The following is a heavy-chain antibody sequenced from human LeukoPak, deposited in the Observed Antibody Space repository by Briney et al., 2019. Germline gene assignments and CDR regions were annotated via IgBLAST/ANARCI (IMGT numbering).Heavy chain of an antibody. J-gene: IGHJ4*02. CDR1: GFTFSSYA. CDR2: ITGSGGST. V-gene: IGHV3-23*01. CDR3: PKGMSSSSVFDY. Sequence: GGSLRLSCAASGFTFSSYAMSWVRQAPGKGLEWVSAITGSGGSTYYADSVKGRFTISRDNSKNTLYLQMNSLRAEDTAVYYCPKGMSSSSVFDYWGQGTLATVSS. D-gene: IGHD6-6*01.